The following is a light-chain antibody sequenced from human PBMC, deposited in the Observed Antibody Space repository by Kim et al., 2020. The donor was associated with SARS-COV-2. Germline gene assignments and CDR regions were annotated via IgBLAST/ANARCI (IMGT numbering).Light chain of an antibody. CDR1: QSISIN. CDR2: AAS. J-gene: IGKJ3*01. V-gene: IGKV1-39*01. CDR3: QQSYSTPFT. Sequence: DIQVTQSPSSLSASVGDKVTITCRASQSISINLSWYQQKPGKVPKLLIYAASRLQSGVPSRFSGSGSGTDFTLTISSLQPEDFAIYYCQQSYSTPFTFGPGTKVDIK.